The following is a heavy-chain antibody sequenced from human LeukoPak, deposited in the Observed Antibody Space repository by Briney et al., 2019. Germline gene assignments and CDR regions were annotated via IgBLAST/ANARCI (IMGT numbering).Heavy chain of an antibody. J-gene: IGHJ4*02. CDR1: GYTLTELS. CDR3: ATHTIAVAENDY. D-gene: IGHD6-19*01. CDR2: FDPEDGET. V-gene: IGHV1-24*01. Sequence: GASVKVSCKVYGYTLTELSMHWVRQAPGKGLEWMGSFDPEDGETIYAQKFQGRVIMTEDTSTDTAYMELSSLRSEDTAVYSCATHTIAVAENDYWGQGTLVTVSS.